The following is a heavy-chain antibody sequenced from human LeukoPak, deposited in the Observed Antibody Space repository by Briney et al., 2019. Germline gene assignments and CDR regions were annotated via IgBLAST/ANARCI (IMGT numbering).Heavy chain of an antibody. J-gene: IGHJ6*02. D-gene: IGHD2-21*01. CDR2: IYYSGST. V-gene: IGHV4-59*08. CDR3: ASVIDDYGMDV. CDR1: GGSISSYY. Sequence: SETLSLTCTVSGGSISSYYWNWIRQPPGKGLEWIGYIYYSGSTNYSPSLKSRVTISVDTSKNQFSLKLSSVTAADTAVYYCASVIDDYGMDVWGQGTTVTVSS.